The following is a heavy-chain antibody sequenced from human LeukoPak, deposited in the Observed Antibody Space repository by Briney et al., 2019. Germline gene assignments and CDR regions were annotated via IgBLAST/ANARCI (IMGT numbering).Heavy chain of an antibody. CDR2: ITSSSSYI. J-gene: IGHJ4*02. Sequence: GGSLRLSCAASGFTFSTYYMNWVRQAPGKGLEWVSFITSSSSYIYYTDSVKGRFTISRDNAKNSLFLQMNSLRDEDTAVYYCASGFSSSPYFDYWGQGTLVTVSS. CDR3: ASGFSSSPYFDY. D-gene: IGHD6-6*01. V-gene: IGHV3-21*01. CDR1: GFTFSTYY.